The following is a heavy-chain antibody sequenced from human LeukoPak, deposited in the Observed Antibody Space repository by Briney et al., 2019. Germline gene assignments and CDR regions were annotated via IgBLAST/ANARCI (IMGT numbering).Heavy chain of an antibody. Sequence: GASVKVSCKASRYTFSAYYIHWVRQAPGQGLEWMGWINPNSGGTNYAQKFQGRVTMTRDTSISTAYMELSRLRSDDTAVYYCARDPGGSYFRGNFDYWGQGTLVTVSS. D-gene: IGHD1-26*01. V-gene: IGHV1-2*02. J-gene: IGHJ4*02. CDR1: RYTFSAYY. CDR2: INPNSGGT. CDR3: ARDPGGSYFRGNFDY.